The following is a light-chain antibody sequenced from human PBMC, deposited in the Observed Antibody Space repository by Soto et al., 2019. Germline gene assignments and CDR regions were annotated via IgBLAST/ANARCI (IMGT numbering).Light chain of an antibody. CDR1: SSNIGAHYD. Sequence: QSVLTQPPSVSGAPGQRVTISRTGSSSNIGAHYDVHWYQQLPGTAPKLLIYGNSNRPSGVPDRFSGSKSGTSASLAITGLQAEDEADYYCQSYDNSLSVYVFGTGTKATVL. CDR2: GNS. CDR3: QSYDNSLSVYV. J-gene: IGLJ1*01. V-gene: IGLV1-40*01.